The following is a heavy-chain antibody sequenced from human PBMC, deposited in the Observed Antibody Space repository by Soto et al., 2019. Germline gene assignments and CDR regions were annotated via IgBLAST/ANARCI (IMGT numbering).Heavy chain of an antibody. J-gene: IGHJ6*02. Sequence: PGESLKISCNGSGYSFTKYWIIWVRQVPGKGLEWMGRIDTSYSYSHYSPSFQGHVTISADKSISTGYLQWSSLKASDTAMYYCARYCSSSSCSQLYGMDVWGQGTKVPVYS. D-gene: IGHD2-15*01. CDR2: IDTSYSYS. CDR3: ARYCSSSSCSQLYGMDV. V-gene: IGHV5-10-1*01. CDR1: GYSFTKYW.